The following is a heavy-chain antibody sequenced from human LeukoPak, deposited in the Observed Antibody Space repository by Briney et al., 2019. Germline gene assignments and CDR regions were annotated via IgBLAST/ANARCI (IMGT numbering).Heavy chain of an antibody. CDR1: GGSISSGSYY. J-gene: IGHJ5*02. D-gene: IGHD2-15*01. CDR3: AKDFRYCGGNNCYGWFDP. Sequence: SQTLSLTCTVSGGSISSGSYYWSWIRQPAGKGLEWIGRIYTSGSTNYNPSLKSRVTISVDTSKNQFSLKLSSVTAADTAIYFCAKDFRYCGGNNCYGWFDPWGQGTLVTVSS. CDR2: IYTSGST. V-gene: IGHV4-61*02.